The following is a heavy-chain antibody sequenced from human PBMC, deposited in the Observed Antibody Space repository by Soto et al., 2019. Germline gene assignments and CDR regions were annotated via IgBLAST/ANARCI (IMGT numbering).Heavy chain of an antibody. D-gene: IGHD6-19*01. CDR1: GGSISSSSYY. CDR2: IYYSGST. Sequence: SETRSLTCTVSGGSISSSSYYWGWIRQPPGKGLEWIGSIYYSGSTYYNPSLKSRVTISVDTSKNQFSLKLSSVTAADTAVYYCARLLHLAVAEPFDYWGQGTLVTVSS. J-gene: IGHJ4*02. V-gene: IGHV4-39*01. CDR3: ARLLHLAVAEPFDY.